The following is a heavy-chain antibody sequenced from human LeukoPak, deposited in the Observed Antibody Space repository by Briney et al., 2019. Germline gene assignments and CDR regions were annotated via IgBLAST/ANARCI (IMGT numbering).Heavy chain of an antibody. CDR1: GCTFSSYG. J-gene: IGHJ4*02. D-gene: IGHD6-6*01. V-gene: IGHV3-33*01. CDR2: IWYDGSDK. Sequence: GGSLRLSCAASGCTFSSYGMHWVRQAPGKGLEWVAVIWYDGSDKYYADSVKGRFTISRDNSKNTLYLQMNSLRAEDTAVYYCARGLEQLLHWGQGTLVTVSS. CDR3: ARGLEQLLH.